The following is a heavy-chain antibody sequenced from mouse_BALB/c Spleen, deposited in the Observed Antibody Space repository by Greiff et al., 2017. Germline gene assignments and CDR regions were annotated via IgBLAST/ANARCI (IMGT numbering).Heavy chain of an antibody. CDR3: ARERGFDY. CDR1: GYTFTSYW. Sequence: QVQLQQPGAELVKPGAPVKLSCKASGYTFTSYWMNWVKQRPGRGLEWIGRIDPSDSETHYNQKFKDKATLTVDKSSSTAYIQLSSLTSEDSAVYYCARERGFDYWGQGTTLTVSS. V-gene: IGHV1-69*02. CDR2: IDPSDSET. J-gene: IGHJ2*01.